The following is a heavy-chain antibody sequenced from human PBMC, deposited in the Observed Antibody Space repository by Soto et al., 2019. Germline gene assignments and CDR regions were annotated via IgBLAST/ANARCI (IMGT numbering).Heavy chain of an antibody. J-gene: IGHJ5*02. CDR2: INPSGGST. CDR1: GYTFTSYY. D-gene: IGHD3-10*01. CDR3: ARDRVTRVRGTRNWFAP. V-gene: IGHV1-46*03. Sequence: WASVKVSCKASGYTFTSYYMHWVRQAPGQGLEWMGIINPSGGSTSYAQKFQGRVTMTRDTSTSTVYMELSSLRSEDTAVYYCARDRVTRVRGTRNWFAPWGRGALDTGSS.